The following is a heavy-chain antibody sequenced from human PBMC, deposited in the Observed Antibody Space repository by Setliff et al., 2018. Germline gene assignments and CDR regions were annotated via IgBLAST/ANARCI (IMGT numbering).Heavy chain of an antibody. D-gene: IGHD3-3*01. CDR1: GYTFTSYG. Sequence: ASVKVSCKASGYTFTSYGITWVRQAPGQGLEWMAWISAYNGYIVYAQKFQGRVTMTRDTSTSTVYMEVSSLRSEDTAVYYCARDRYYNSWSGTSITAPHDAFDIWGQGTMVTGSS. J-gene: IGHJ3*02. V-gene: IGHV1-18*01. CDR3: ARDRYYNSWSGTSITAPHDAFDI. CDR2: ISAYNGYI.